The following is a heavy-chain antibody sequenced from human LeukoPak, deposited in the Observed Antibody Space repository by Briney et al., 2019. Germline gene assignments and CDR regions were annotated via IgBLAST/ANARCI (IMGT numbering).Heavy chain of an antibody. V-gene: IGHV1-18*01. Sequence: GASVKVSCKASGYTFTSYGISWVRQAPGQGLEWMGWISAYNGHTNYAQKLQGRVTMTTDTSTSTAYMELRILRSDDTAVYYCARRRFGESLDYWGQGTLVTVSS. D-gene: IGHD3-10*01. J-gene: IGHJ4*02. CDR1: GYTFTSYG. CDR2: ISAYNGHT. CDR3: ARRRFGESLDY.